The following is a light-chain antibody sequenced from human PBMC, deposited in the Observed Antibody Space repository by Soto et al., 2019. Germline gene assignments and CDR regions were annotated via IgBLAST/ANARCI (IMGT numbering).Light chain of an antibody. V-gene: IGKV3-20*01. CDR3: QQYGGAPRT. CDR2: DTS. Sequence: EIVLTQSPGTLSLSPGERATLSSRASQTVTNNYLAWYQQKPGQAPRLLIYDTSSRATGIPDTFSGSGSGTDFTLTISRLEPEDSAMYYCQQYGGAPRTFGQGTKVEIK. J-gene: IGKJ1*01. CDR1: QTVTNNY.